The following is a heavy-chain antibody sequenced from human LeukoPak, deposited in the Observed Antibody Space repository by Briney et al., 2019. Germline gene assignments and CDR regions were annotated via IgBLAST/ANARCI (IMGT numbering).Heavy chain of an antibody. J-gene: IGHJ3*02. CDR2: INPSGGST. V-gene: IGHV1-46*01. CDR1: GYTFTSYY. Sequence: GASVKVSCKASGYTFTSYYMHWVRQAPGQGLEWMGIINPSGGSTSYAQKFQGRVTMTRDMSTSTVYMELNSLTSEDTAVYYCARRGLVAGIYDLVYGFDIWGQGTMVTVSS. CDR3: ARRGLVAGIYDLVYGFDI. D-gene: IGHD3/OR15-3a*01.